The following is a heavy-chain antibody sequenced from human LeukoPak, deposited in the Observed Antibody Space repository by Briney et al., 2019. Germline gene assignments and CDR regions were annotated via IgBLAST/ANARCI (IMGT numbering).Heavy chain of an antibody. CDR1: GGTLSSYA. V-gene: IGHV1-69*01. CDR2: IIPIFGTA. D-gene: IGHD6-6*01. Sequence: SVKVSCKASGGTLSSYAIRWVRQAPGQGLEWMGGIIPIFGTANYAQKFQGRVTITPDESTTTAYMELSSLRSEDTAVYYCASLDRYSSSDYWGQGTLVTISS. J-gene: IGHJ4*02. CDR3: ASLDRYSSSDY.